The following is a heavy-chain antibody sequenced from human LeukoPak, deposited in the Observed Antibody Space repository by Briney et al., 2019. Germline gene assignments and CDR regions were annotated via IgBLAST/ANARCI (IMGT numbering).Heavy chain of an antibody. D-gene: IGHD6-19*01. V-gene: IGHV4-59*12. Sequence: RSETLSLTCTVSGGSISSYYWSWIRQPPGKGLEWIGYIYYSGSTNYNPSLKSRVTISVDTSKNQFSLKLSSVTAADTAVYYCARVGYSSGWLYYYYGMDVWGQGTTVTVSS. CDR3: ARVGYSSGWLYYYYGMDV. CDR2: IYYSGST. J-gene: IGHJ6*02. CDR1: GGSISSYY.